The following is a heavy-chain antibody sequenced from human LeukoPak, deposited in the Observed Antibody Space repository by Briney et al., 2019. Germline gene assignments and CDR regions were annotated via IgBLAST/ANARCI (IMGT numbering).Heavy chain of an antibody. Sequence: SETLSLTCTVSGGSISSSSYYWGWIRQPPGKGLEWIGSIYHSGSTYYNPSPKSRVTISVDTSKNQFSLKLSSVTAADTAVYYCARVRWELYYFDYWGQGTLVTVSS. V-gene: IGHV4-39*07. CDR1: GGSISSSSYY. J-gene: IGHJ4*02. CDR2: IYHSGST. CDR3: ARVRWELYYFDY. D-gene: IGHD1-26*01.